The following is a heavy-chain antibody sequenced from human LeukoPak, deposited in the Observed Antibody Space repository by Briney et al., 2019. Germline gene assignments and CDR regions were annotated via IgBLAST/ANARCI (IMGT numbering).Heavy chain of an antibody. CDR3: AKESYYDSSGYYQF. D-gene: IGHD3-22*01. V-gene: IGHV3-23*01. J-gene: IGHJ4*02. CDR2: ISGSGGTT. Sequence: VISGSGGTTYYVDSVKGRFTISRDNSKNMLNLQMNSLRAEDTAVYYCAKESYYDSSGYYQFWGQGTLVTVSS.